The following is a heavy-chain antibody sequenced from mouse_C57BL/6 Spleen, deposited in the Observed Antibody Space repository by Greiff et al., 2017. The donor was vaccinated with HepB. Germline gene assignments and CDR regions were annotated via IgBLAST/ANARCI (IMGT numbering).Heavy chain of an antibody. CDR1: GYTFTSYW. J-gene: IGHJ4*01. D-gene: IGHD1-1*02. CDR2: IDPSDSYT. Sequence: QVQLQQSGAELVRPGTSVKLSCKASGYTFTSYWMHWVKQRPGQGLEWIGVIDPSDSYTNYNQKFKGKATLTVDTSSSTAYMQLSSLTSEDSAVYYCARWFYAMDYWGQGTSVTVSS. V-gene: IGHV1-59*01. CDR3: ARWFYAMDY.